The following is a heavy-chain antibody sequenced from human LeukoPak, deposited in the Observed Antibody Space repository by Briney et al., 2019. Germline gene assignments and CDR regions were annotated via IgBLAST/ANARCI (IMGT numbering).Heavy chain of an antibody. CDR3: ARGESP. Sequence: PSETLSLTCAVYGGSFSGYYWSWIRQHPGKGLEWIGHIYSSGTTYSNPSLKSRLTISVDTSQNQFSLKLSSVTAADTAVYYCARGESPWGQGTLVTVSS. CDR1: GGSFSGYY. J-gene: IGHJ5*02. V-gene: IGHV4-34*01. CDR2: IYSSGTT.